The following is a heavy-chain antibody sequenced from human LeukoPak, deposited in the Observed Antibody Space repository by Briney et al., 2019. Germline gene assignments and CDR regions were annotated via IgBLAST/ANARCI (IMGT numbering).Heavy chain of an antibody. V-gene: IGHV5-51*01. CDR1: GSSSTSYW. Sequence: GESLKISCKGSGSSSTSYWIGWVRQMPGKGLEWMGIIYPGDSDTRYSPSFQGQVTISADKSISTAYLQWSSLKASDTAMYYCARLSYDFWSGYKSMPNWFDPWGQGTLVTVSS. D-gene: IGHD3-3*01. CDR2: IYPGDSDT. J-gene: IGHJ5*02. CDR3: ARLSYDFWSGYKSMPNWFDP.